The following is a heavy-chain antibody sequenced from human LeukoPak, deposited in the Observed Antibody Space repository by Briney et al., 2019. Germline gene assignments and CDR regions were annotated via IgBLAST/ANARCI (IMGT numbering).Heavy chain of an antibody. V-gene: IGHV1-2*02. CDR3: ARDGLKDIVVVVAANWFDL. CDR2: INPNSGGT. Sequence: GASVNVSFKASGYTFTVYYMHWVRQAPGQGREWMGWINPNSGGTNYAQKFQGRVTMTRDTSISTAYMELSRLRSDDTAVYYCARDGLKDIVVVVAANWFDLWGQGTLVTVSS. CDR1: GYTFTVYY. J-gene: IGHJ5*02. D-gene: IGHD2-15*01.